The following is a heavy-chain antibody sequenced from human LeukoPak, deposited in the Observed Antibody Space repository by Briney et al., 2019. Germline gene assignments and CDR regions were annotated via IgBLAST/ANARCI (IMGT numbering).Heavy chain of an antibody. D-gene: IGHD2-2*01. CDR3: ATYCSSSSCPHRRAFDI. Sequence: SETLSLTCAVYGENFSIYFYSWIRQPPGKGLEWIGEINHGGSTSYNPSLKSRVTISVDTSKNQFSLRLSSVTAADTALYYCATYCSSSSCPHRRAFDIWGQGTMVTVSS. J-gene: IGHJ3*02. V-gene: IGHV4-34*08. CDR2: INHGGST. CDR1: GENFSIYF.